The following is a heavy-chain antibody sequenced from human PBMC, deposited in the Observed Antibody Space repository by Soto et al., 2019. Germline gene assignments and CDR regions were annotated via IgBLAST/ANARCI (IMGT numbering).Heavy chain of an antibody. CDR1: RITFSSYA. V-gene: IGHV3-23*01. J-gene: IGHJ4*02. D-gene: IGHD5-18*01. CDR2: ISGSGGST. Sequence: GGSLRLSCAAARITFSSYAMSWVRQAPGKGLEWVSAISGSGGSTFYADSVKGRFTISRDSSKNTLYLQMNSLRAEDTAVYYCAVSEYSYGAYWGQGTLVTVSS. CDR3: AVSEYSYGAY.